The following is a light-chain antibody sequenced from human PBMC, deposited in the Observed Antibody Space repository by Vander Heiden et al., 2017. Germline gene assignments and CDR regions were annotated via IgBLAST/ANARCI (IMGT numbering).Light chain of an antibody. Sequence: QRVTISCTGSSSNIRAGSAVHWYQQILGSVPSKLLIFENNNLPSGVPDRFSASKYGTSASLAITGLRAEDDSDYYCPSYDSRLSGWVFGTGTKLTVL. CDR3: PSYDSRLSGWV. CDR2: ENN. V-gene: IGLV1-40*01. CDR1: SSNIRAGSA. J-gene: IGLJ3*02.